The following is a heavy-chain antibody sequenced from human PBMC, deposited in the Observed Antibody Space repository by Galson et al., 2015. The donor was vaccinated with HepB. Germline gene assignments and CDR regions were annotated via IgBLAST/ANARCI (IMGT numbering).Heavy chain of an antibody. Sequence: SVTVSCKASGYTFTSYDINWVRQATGQGLEWMGWTNPNSGNTGYAQKFQGRVTMTRNTSISTAYMELSSLRSEDTAVYYCARGAGGQLWFGTYYYYGMDVWGQGTTVTVSS. CDR2: TNPNSGNT. CDR3: ARGAGGQLWFGTYYYYGMDV. J-gene: IGHJ6*02. CDR1: GYTFTSYD. V-gene: IGHV1-8*01. D-gene: IGHD5-18*01.